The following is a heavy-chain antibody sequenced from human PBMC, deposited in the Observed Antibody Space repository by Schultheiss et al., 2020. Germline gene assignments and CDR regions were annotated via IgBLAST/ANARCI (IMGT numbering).Heavy chain of an antibody. J-gene: IGHJ4*02. CDR2: IDSTDSI. Sequence: SESLSLTCAVSGDSVSSSNYFWVWIRQTPEKGLEWIASIDSTDSIYYNPSLKSRATIYLDTYKYQFSLRLSSVTAAYSAVYFCVSQTKAVARWGQGTQVTVSS. CDR3: VSQTKAVAR. D-gene: IGHD6-19*01. V-gene: IGHV4-39*01. CDR1: GDSVSSSNYF.